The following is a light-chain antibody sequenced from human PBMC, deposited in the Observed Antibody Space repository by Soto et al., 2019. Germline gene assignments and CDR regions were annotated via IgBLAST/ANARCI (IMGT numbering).Light chain of an antibody. CDR2: RND. J-gene: IGLJ7*01. CDR3: VAWDDIVGGGV. Sequence: QSVLTQPPTASGTPGQRVTISCSGSESTIGRNYVYWYQQVPGTAPKLVIYRNDQRPSGVPDRFSGSKSGTSASLAISGLRSEDEADYYCVAWDDIVGGGVFGGGTQLTVL. CDR1: ESTIGRNY. V-gene: IGLV1-47*01.